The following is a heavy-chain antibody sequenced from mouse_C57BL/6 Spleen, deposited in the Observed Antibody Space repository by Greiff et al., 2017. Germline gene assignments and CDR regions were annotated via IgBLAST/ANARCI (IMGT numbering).Heavy chain of an antibody. CDR1: GYTFTDYY. V-gene: IGHV1-26*01. J-gene: IGHJ2*01. D-gene: IGHD1-2*01. CDR3: ARLHYTGDY. CDR2: INPNNGGI. Sequence: EVQLQQSGPELVKPGASVKISCKASGYTFTDYYMNWVKQSHGKSLEWIGDINPNNGGISYNQKFKGKATLTVDKSSSTAYMELRSLTSEDSAVYYCARLHYTGDYGGQGTTLTVSS.